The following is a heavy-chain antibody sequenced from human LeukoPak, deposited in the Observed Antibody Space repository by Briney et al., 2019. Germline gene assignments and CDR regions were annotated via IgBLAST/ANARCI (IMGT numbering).Heavy chain of an antibody. Sequence: SVKVSCKASGFTFTSSAMQWVRQARGQRLEWIGWIVVGSGNTNYAQKFQERVTITRDTSTSTAYMELSSLRSEDTAVYYCAATFLDYYDSSGYFPSLDYWGQGTLVTVSS. CDR1: GFTFTSSA. J-gene: IGHJ4*02. V-gene: IGHV1-58*02. CDR3: AATFLDYYDSSGYFPSLDY. D-gene: IGHD3-22*01. CDR2: IVVGSGNT.